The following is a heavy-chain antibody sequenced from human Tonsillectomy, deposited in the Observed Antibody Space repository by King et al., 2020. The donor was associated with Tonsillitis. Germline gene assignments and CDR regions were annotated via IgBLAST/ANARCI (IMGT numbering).Heavy chain of an antibody. CDR1: GFSISVNY. J-gene: IGHJ4*02. V-gene: IGHV3-53*01. CDR3: ARDEAAAGIFDY. CDR2: IYCGGST. Sequence: VQLVESGGGLIQPGGSLRLSCAASGFSISVNYMSWVRQAPGKGRGWVSGIYCGGSTYYADSVKGRLTISRDNAKNTLYLQMNSRRAEDTAVYYCARDEAAAGIFDYWGQGTLVTVSS. D-gene: IGHD6-13*01.